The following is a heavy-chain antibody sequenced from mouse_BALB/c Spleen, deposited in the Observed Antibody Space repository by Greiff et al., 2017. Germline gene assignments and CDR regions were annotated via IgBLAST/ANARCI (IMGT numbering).Heavy chain of an antibody. D-gene: IGHD2-4*01. V-gene: IGHV1-4*02. J-gene: IGHJ3*01. CDR1: GYTFTSYW. CDR2: INPSTGYT. CDR3: AREDYDYDWFAY. Sequence: QVQLKQSAAELARPGASVKMSCKASGYTFTSYWMHWVKQRPGQGLEWIGYINPSTGYTEYNQKFKDKATLTADKSSSTAYMQLSSLTSEDSAVYYCAREDYDYDWFAYWGQGTLVTVSA.